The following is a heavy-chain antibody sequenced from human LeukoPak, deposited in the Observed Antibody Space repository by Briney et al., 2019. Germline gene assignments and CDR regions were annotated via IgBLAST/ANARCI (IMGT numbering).Heavy chain of an antibody. CDR2: IYYTGTT. V-gene: IGHV4-59*01. Sequence: SETLSLTCTVWGDSLNSYYWTWLRQPPGERLEWIGYIYYTGTTNYNPSLKSRVTMSVDTSKNQFSLTLTSVTAADTAVYYCATGGSPTVWGQGTLVIVSS. CDR1: GDSLNSYY. D-gene: IGHD1-26*01. CDR3: ATGGSPTV. J-gene: IGHJ3*01.